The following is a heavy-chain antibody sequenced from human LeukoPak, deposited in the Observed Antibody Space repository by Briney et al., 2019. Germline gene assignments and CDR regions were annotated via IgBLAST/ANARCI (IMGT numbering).Heavy chain of an antibody. CDR2: IYSGGST. J-gene: IGHJ4*02. CDR1: GFTVSSNY. CDR3: ARAPYCGGDCYSFAFDY. V-gene: IGHV3-53*01. Sequence: GGSLRLSCAASGFTVSSNYMSWVRQAPGKGLEWVSVIYSGGSTYYADSVKGRFTLSRDNSKNTLYLQMNSLRAEDTAVCYCARAPYCGGDCYSFAFDYWGQGTLVTVSS. D-gene: IGHD2-21*02.